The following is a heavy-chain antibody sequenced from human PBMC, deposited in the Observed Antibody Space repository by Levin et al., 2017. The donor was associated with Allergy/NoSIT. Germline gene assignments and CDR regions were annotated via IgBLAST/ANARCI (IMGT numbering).Heavy chain of an antibody. CDR2: VSYGGSA. D-gene: IGHD2-2*01. J-gene: IGHJ4*02. V-gene: IGHV4-39*01. Sequence: NTSETLSLTCSLLGDSTNRNVYAWGWIRQPPGKGLEWIATVSYGGSAYYNPSLKSRVTMSIDTSKNQFSLNLTSVTVADLAVYYCARHPSTSFPYYFDSWGQGTLVTVSS. CDR1: GDSTNRNVYA. CDR3: ARHPSTSFPYYFDS.